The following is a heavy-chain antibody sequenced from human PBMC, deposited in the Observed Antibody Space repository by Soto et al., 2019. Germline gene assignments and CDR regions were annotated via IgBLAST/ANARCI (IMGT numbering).Heavy chain of an antibody. CDR3: ARDRGASVSYYYYGMDV. Sequence: VRSLRLSCAASGFTFSSYSMNWVRQAPGKGLEWVSSISSSISYIYYADSVKGRFTISRDNAKNSLYLQMNSLRAEDTAVYYCARDRGASVSYYYYGMDVWGQGTTVTVSS. CDR1: GFTFSSYS. CDR2: ISSSISYI. J-gene: IGHJ6*02. V-gene: IGHV3-21*01.